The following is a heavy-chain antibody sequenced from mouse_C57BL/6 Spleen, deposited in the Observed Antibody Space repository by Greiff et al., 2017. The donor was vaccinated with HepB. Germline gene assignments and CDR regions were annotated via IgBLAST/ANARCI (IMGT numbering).Heavy chain of an antibody. CDR3: TRGRIYDGYYWYFDV. CDR1: GYTFTDYE. CDR2: IDPETGGT. D-gene: IGHD2-3*01. J-gene: IGHJ1*03. V-gene: IGHV1-15*01. Sequence: SGAELVRPGASVTLSCKASGYTFTDYEMHWVKQTPVHGLEWIGAIDPETGGTAYNQKFKGKAILTADKSSSTAYMELRSLTSEDSAVYYCTRGRIYDGYYWYFDVWGTGTTVTVSS.